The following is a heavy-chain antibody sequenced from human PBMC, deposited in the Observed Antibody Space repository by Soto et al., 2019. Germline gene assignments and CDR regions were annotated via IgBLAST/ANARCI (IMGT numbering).Heavy chain of an antibody. CDR2: ITGSGAGT. CDR3: AKDPNGDYVGAFDS. D-gene: IGHD4-17*01. V-gene: IGHV3-23*01. Sequence: GGSLRLSCAASGFTFSSYAMTWVRQAPGRGLEYVSSITGSGAGTFYADSVKGRFTISRDNSKNTLYLQLSSLRAEDTAIYFCAKDPNGDYVGAFDSWGQGSLVTVS. CDR1: GFTFSSYA. J-gene: IGHJ4*02.